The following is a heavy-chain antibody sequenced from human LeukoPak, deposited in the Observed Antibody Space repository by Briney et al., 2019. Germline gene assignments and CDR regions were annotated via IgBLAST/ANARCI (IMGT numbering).Heavy chain of an antibody. CDR3: ARHRDHFADY. Sequence: GESLKISCQGSGYNFITYWIGWVRQMPGKGLEWMGIIYPGDSETKYSPSFQGQVTISVDKSINTAYLQWSSLQAADTAMYYCARHRDHFADYWGQGTLVTVSS. CDR1: GYNFITYW. V-gene: IGHV5-51*01. J-gene: IGHJ4*02. CDR2: IYPGDSET. D-gene: IGHD3-3*02.